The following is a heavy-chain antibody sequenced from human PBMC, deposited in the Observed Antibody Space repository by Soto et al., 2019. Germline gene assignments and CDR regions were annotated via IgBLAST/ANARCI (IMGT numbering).Heavy chain of an antibody. CDR1: GFTFITCF. CDR3: ARDSYGEDENTFFDI. CDR2: IWYDLGNK. Sequence: GVSLRLSCSSSGFTFITCFIHLFLQAPVKGLEWVAVIWYDLGNKYYTDSVKCRFIISRDNSKNTLYLQMNSLRAEDTALYYCARDSYGEDENTFFDIWGQGTMVTVSS. J-gene: IGHJ3*02. D-gene: IGHD4-17*01. V-gene: IGHV3-33*01.